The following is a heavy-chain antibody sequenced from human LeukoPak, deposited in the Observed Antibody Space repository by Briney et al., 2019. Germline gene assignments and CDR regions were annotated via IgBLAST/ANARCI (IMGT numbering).Heavy chain of an antibody. D-gene: IGHD1-26*01. J-gene: IGHJ4*02. V-gene: IGHV1-2*06. Sequence: ASVKVSCKASGYTFTGYYMHWVRQAPGQGLEWMGRINPNRGGTHYAQKFQGRVTMTRDTSISTAYMELSRLRSDDTAVYYCARGGWEPWFDYWGQGTLVTVSS. CDR2: INPNRGGT. CDR3: ARGGWEPWFDY. CDR1: GYTFTGYY.